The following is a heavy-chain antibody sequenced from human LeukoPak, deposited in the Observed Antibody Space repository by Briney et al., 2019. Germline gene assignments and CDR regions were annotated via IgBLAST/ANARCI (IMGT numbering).Heavy chain of an antibody. CDR3: ARGSGSYGLSFDY. CDR1: GFSLSTSGMR. Sequence: SGPALVKPTQTLTLTCTFSGFSLSTSGMRVSWIRQPPGKALEWLARIDWDDDKFYSTSLKTRLTISKDTSRNQVVLTMTNMDPVDTATYYCARGSGSYGLSFDYWGQGTLVTVSS. V-gene: IGHV2-70*04. CDR2: IDWDDDK. D-gene: IGHD1-26*01. J-gene: IGHJ4*02.